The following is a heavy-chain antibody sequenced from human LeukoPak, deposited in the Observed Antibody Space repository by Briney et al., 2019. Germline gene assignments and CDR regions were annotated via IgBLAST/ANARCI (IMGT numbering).Heavy chain of an antibody. CDR1: GGSISSYY. Sequence: SDPLSLTCTVSGGSISSYYWRWLRQPPGKGLEWIGYIYYSGSTNCNPSLKSRVTISVDTSKNQFSLKRGSVTCADMAVYYCARDRARDYYGSGSYYWFDPWGQGTLVTVSS. CDR2: IYYSGST. CDR3: ARDRARDYYGSGSYYWFDP. J-gene: IGHJ5*02. V-gene: IGHV4-59*01. D-gene: IGHD3-10*01.